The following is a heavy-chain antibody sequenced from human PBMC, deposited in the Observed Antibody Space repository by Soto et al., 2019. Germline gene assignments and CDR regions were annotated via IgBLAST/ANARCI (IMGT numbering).Heavy chain of an antibody. CDR3: VRRDNSDYYSWFDP. CDR1: GGSISSKNYY. V-gene: IGHV4-39*01. CDR2: IHHSGTT. J-gene: IGHJ5*02. Sequence: SETLSLTCSVSGGSISSKNYYWGWIRQSPGKGLEWIGNIHHSGTTYYNPSLESRVTISVDTSKNEFSLKLSSVTAADTAVYYCVRRDNSDYYSWFDPWGQGTLVTVS. D-gene: IGHD3-22*01.